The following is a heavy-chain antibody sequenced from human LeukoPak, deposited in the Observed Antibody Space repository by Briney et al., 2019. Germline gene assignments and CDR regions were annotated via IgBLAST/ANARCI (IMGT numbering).Heavy chain of an antibody. Sequence: PGRSLRLSCAAAGFTFSKFAMHWVRQAPGKGLEWVAVVSYDGSDKYYADSVKGRFTISRDNSRNTLYLQMNSLRTEDTAMYYCARGGSSWDFAFDIWGQGTMVTVSS. CDR3: ARGGSSWDFAFDI. CDR2: VSYDGSDK. CDR1: GFTFSKFA. V-gene: IGHV3-30*04. J-gene: IGHJ3*02. D-gene: IGHD6-13*01.